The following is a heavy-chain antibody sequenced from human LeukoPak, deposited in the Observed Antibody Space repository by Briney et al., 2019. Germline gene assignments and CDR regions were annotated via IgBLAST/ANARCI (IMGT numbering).Heavy chain of an antibody. CDR1: GGSISSYY. Sequence: SETLSLTCTVSGGSISSYYWSWIRQPPGKGLEWIGYIYYSGSTNYNPSLKSRVTISVDTSKNQFSLKLSSVTAADTAVYYCARVGDCSSTSCYPSTNYYYMDVWGKGTTVTVS. CDR2: IYYSGST. V-gene: IGHV4-59*01. CDR3: ARVGDCSSTSCYPSTNYYYMDV. D-gene: IGHD2-2*01. J-gene: IGHJ6*03.